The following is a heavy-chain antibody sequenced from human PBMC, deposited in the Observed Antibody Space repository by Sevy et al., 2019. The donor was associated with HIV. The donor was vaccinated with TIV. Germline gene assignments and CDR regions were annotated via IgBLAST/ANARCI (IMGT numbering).Heavy chain of an antibody. Sequence: GGSLRLSCAASGFTFSSYSMNWVRQAPGKGLEWVSSISSSSSYIYYADSVKGRFTISRDNAKNSLYLQMNSLRAEDTAVYYCARDQGLDYYDSSGPDYFDYWGQGTLVTVSS. CDR3: ARDQGLDYYDSSGPDYFDY. CDR1: GFTFSSYS. CDR2: ISSSSSYI. D-gene: IGHD3-22*01. J-gene: IGHJ4*02. V-gene: IGHV3-21*01.